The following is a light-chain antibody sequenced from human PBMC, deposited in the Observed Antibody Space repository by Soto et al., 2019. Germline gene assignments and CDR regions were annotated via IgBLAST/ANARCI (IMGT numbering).Light chain of an antibody. CDR3: QQYNNWPTLT. Sequence: EIVMTQSPATLSVSPGERATLSCRASQSVSSNLAWDQQKPGQAPRLLIYGASTRVTGIPDRFSGSGSGTEFTLTISSQHSEDFGVYYCQQYNNWPTLTFGGGNKVEIK. CDR1: QSVSSN. V-gene: IGKV3-15*01. CDR2: GAS. J-gene: IGKJ4*01.